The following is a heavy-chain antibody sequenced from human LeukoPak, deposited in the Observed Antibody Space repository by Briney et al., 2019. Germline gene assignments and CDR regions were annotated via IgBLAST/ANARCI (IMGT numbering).Heavy chain of an antibody. CDR1: GXSISSYY. D-gene: IGHD1-1*01. Sequence: SETLSLTCTVSGXSISSYYWSWIRQPPGKGLEWIGYISYSGSTNFNPSLKSRVTISVDTSKNQFSLKLSSVTAADTAVYYCAREGTAGTNLNWFDPWGQGTLVTVSS. J-gene: IGHJ5*02. CDR2: ISYSGST. CDR3: AREGTAGTNLNWFDP. V-gene: IGHV4-59*01.